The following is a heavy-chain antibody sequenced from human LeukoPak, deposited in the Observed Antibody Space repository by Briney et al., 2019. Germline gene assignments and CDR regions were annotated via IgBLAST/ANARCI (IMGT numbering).Heavy chain of an antibody. CDR1: GGSFSGYY. CDR3: AREPLGYCRSTSCYYFDY. Sequence: SETLSLTCAVYGGSFSGYYWSWIRQPPGKGLEWIGEINHSGSTNYNPSLKSRVTISVDTSKNQFSLKLSSVTAADTAVYYCAREPLGYCRSTSCYYFDYWGQGTLVTVSS. V-gene: IGHV4-34*01. D-gene: IGHD2-2*01. J-gene: IGHJ4*02. CDR2: INHSGST.